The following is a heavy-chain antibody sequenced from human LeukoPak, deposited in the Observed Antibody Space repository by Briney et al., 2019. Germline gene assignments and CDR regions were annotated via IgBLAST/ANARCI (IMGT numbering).Heavy chain of an antibody. CDR3: ARAMGITLDY. J-gene: IGHJ4*02. D-gene: IGHD3-16*01. CDR2: IYYNGNT. V-gene: IGHV4-31*03. CDR1: SDSISNGGYY. Sequence: SQTLSLTCTVSSDSISNGGYYWSWIRQHPGKGLEWIGYIYYNGNTYYNPSLKSRVTISLDTSKNQFSLKLSSVTAADTAMFYCARAMGITLDYWGQGTLVTVSS.